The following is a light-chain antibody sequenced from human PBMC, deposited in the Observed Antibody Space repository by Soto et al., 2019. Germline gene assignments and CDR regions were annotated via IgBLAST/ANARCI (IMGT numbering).Light chain of an antibody. CDR1: QSVTSTS. V-gene: IGKV3-20*01. CDR2: GGS. Sequence: IVLTQSPVTLSLAPGERATLSCTASQSVTSTSLAWYQQKPGQSPRLIIYGGSTRASDFPDRLSGGGSGTDCNVVMSRVEPDDSAVYYCHCHQFDSSLVYSFGQGTTLEI. J-gene: IGKJ2*03. CDR3: HCHQFDSSLVYS.